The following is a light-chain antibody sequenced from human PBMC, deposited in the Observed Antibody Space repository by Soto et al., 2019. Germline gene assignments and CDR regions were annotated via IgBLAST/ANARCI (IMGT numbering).Light chain of an antibody. CDR2: DAS. V-gene: IGKV1-5*01. J-gene: IGKJ1*01. CDR3: QQYNSYSPWT. Sequence: DIQMTQSPSTLPASVGDRDSITSRASQNVNKWLAWFQQKPGKVPKLLIFDASTLQTGVPSRFGGGGSGTEFTLTISGLQPDDFATYYCQQYNSYSPWTFGPGTKVDI. CDR1: QNVNKW.